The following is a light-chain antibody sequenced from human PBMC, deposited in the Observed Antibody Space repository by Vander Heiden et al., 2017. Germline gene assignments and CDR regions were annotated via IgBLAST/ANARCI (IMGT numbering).Light chain of an antibody. J-gene: IGKJ5*01. Sequence: DIQMTQSPSSLSASVGDRVTITRRASQGITTYLAWFQQKPGKAPKSLIYGAINLHSGVPSKFSGSGSGTDFTLTISSLQPEDSATYYCQQYYTNPITFGQGTRLEIK. CDR1: QGITTY. CDR3: QQYYTNPIT. CDR2: GAI. V-gene: IGKV1-16*02.